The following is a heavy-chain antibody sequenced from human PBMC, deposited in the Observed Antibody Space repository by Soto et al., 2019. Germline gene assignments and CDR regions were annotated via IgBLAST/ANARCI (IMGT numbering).Heavy chain of an antibody. V-gene: IGHV4-4*02. CDR3: GMSGGWDTVHS. Sequence: QLQESGPGLVKPSGTLSLTCAVSGGSVTTNYWWGWVRQSPVTGLEWIGDMSHSGPTNYSPSLKSRVPLSVDTSKNQFSLELRSVPAADSAVYFCGMSGGWDTVHSWGQGTRVTVSS. CDR2: MSHSGPT. D-gene: IGHD2-15*01. CDR1: GGSVTTNYW. J-gene: IGHJ4*02.